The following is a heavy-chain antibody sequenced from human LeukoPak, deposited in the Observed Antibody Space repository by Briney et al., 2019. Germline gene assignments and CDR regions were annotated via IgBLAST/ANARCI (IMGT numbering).Heavy chain of an antibody. CDR2: IKSDGSSP. CDR1: GFIFSSYW. D-gene: IGHD4-11*01. V-gene: IGHV3-74*01. Sequence: PGGSLRLSCAASGFIFSSYWMHWVRQAPGKGPVWVSRIKSDGSSPNYADSVKGRFTISRDNAKNTVYLQMNSLRAEDTAVYYCAKDGHYSNFYFDYWGQGTLVTVSS. CDR3: AKDGHYSNFYFDY. J-gene: IGHJ4*02.